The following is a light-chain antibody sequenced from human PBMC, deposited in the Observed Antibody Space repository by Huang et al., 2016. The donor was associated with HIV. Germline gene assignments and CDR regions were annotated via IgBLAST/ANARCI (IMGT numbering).Light chain of an antibody. J-gene: IGKJ1*01. CDR3: QQYKNWPWT. V-gene: IGKV3-15*01. CDR2: RAS. CDR1: QSVTSS. Sequence: ETVMTQSPATLSVSPGERVTLSCWASQSVTSSLAWFQQKPGQAPRLLIYRASIRATGIPARFSGSGSGTDFTLTISSLLSEDFAVYYCQQYKNWPWTFGQGTKVEIK.